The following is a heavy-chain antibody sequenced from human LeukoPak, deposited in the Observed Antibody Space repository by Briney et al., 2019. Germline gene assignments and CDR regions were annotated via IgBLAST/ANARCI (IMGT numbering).Heavy chain of an antibody. Sequence: PGRSLRLSCAASGFTFSSYGMHWVRQAPGKGLEWVAVVSSDGGTTYRADSVQGRFTISRDNSKNTLYLQMNSLSAEDTAVYYCGKVIHESGSYFHRPSFDFWGQGTLVTVSS. CDR1: GFTFSSYG. D-gene: IGHD3-10*01. CDR2: VSSDGGTT. CDR3: GKVIHESGSYFHRPSFDF. J-gene: IGHJ4*02. V-gene: IGHV3-30*18.